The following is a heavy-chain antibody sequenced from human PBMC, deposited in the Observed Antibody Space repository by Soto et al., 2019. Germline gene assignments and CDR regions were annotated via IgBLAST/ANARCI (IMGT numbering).Heavy chain of an antibody. CDR1: GGSVSSGSYY. D-gene: IGHD4-17*01. J-gene: IGHJ6*02. CDR3: ARWSDYGDYYYYGMDV. CDR2: IYYNGTT. V-gene: IGHV4-61*01. Sequence: TSETLSLTCTVSGGSVSSGSYYWSWIRQPPGKGLEWIGYIYYNGTTNYNPSLKSRVTISIDTSKSQLSLRLRSLTAADTAVYYCARWSDYGDYYYYGMDVWGQGTTVTVS.